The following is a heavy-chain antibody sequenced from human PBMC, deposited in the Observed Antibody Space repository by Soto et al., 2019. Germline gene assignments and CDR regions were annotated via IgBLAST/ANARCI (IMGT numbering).Heavy chain of an antibody. Sequence: ASVKVSCKSSGCTFTNYALHWVRQAPGHGLEWMGWVNPSNGLTRYSENFQGRLSLTRDTSANTSYMELSSLRRDDTAVYYCARRLPAFDVWGQGTMVTVSS. CDR3: ARRLPAFDV. V-gene: IGHV1-3*01. J-gene: IGHJ3*01. CDR1: GCTFTNYA. CDR2: VNPSNGLT.